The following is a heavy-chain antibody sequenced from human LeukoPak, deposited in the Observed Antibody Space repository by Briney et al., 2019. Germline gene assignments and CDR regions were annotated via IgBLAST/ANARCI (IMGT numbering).Heavy chain of an antibody. V-gene: IGHV3-74*01. CDR2: INTDGSGT. CDR3: ARDFSASGDY. D-gene: IGHD6-19*01. J-gene: IGHJ4*02. CDR1: GFTFTNFW. Sequence: GGSLRLSCAASGFTFTNFWMNWVRQAPGKGLVWVSRINTDGSGTYYADSVKGRFTISRDNAKNTLYLQMDSLRGEDTAVYYCARDFSASGDYWSQGTLVTVSS.